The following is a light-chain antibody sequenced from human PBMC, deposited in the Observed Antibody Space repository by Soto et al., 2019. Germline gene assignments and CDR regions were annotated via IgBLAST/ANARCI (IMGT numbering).Light chain of an antibody. CDR3: QQYGLYWS. V-gene: IGKV1-5*01. CDR1: QSITGW. CDR2: DAS. Sequence: DIQMTQSPSTLSASVGDRVTITCRASQSITGWLAWYQQKPGKAPNLLISDASSLEGGVPSRFSGSGSGTEFTLTISSLQPDDFATYYCQQYGLYWSFGLGTKVEIK. J-gene: IGKJ1*01.